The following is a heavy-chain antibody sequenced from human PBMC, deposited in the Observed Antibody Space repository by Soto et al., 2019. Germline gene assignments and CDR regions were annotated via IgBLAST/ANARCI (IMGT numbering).Heavy chain of an antibody. CDR3: ARFKIVATSTYYYYGMDV. V-gene: IGHV5-51*01. D-gene: IGHD5-12*01. CDR1: GYSFNIYW. CDR2: IYPEDSDT. J-gene: IGHJ6*02. Sequence: PGESLKISCQGSGYSFNIYWIGWVRQMPGKGLEWMGIIYPEDSDTRYSSSFQGQVTISADKSLSTAYLQWSSLKASDTATYYCARFKIVATSTYYYYGMDVWGQGTTVTVSS.